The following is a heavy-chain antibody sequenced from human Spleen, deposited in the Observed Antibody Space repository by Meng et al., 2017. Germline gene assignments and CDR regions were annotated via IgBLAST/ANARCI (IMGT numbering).Heavy chain of an antibody. D-gene: IGHD4-11*01. J-gene: IGHJ4*02. CDR3: ARGPTTVAHDFDY. CDR1: GGSFSDYY. Sequence: QVQLQQWGAGLLNPSATLSLPCVVSGGSFSDYYWSWTRQPPGKGLELIGEINHRGNTNYNSFLESRVTISVDTSQNSLSLKLSSVTAADSAVYYCARGPTTVAHDFDYWGQGTLVTVSS. V-gene: IGHV4-34*01. CDR2: INHRGNT.